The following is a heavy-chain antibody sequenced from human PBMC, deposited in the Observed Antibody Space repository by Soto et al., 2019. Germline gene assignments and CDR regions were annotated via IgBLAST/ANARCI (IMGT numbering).Heavy chain of an antibody. Sequence: PGGSLRLSCAASGFTFSSYAMHWVRQAPGKGLEYVSAISSNGGSTYYANSVKGRFTISRDNSKNTLYLQMGSLRAEDMAVYYCARVDRGYSYRRHAFDIWGQGTMVTVSS. CDR3: ARVDRGYSYRRHAFDI. D-gene: IGHD5-18*01. CDR1: GFTFSSYA. V-gene: IGHV3-64*01. CDR2: ISSNGGST. J-gene: IGHJ3*02.